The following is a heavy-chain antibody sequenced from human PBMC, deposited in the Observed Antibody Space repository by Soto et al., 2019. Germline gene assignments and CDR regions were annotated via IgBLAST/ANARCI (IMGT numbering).Heavy chain of an antibody. V-gene: IGHV3-30-3*01. D-gene: IGHD3-22*01. CDR3: ARDYYKYYDSSGLVP. CDR2: ISYDGSDK. Sequence: GGSLRLSCAASGFTFSSYAMHWVRQAPGKGLEWVALISYDGSDKDYADSVKGRFTISRDNSRNTLFLQMNSLRAEDTAVYYCARDYYKYYDSSGLVPWGQGTLVTVSS. CDR1: GFTFSSYA. J-gene: IGHJ4*02.